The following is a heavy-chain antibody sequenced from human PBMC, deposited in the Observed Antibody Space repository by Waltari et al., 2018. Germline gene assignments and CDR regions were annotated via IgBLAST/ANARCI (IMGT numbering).Heavy chain of an antibody. J-gene: IGHJ6*02. D-gene: IGHD3-3*01. CDR2: INHSGYT. Sequence: QVQLQQWGAGLLQPKQTLSLPCGVNGGSFDAYHWRWIRQSPGKGREWIGEINHSGYTNYNPSLKSRLTISLDTSQNQFSLKVRSVTAADTGVYYCARGLRFSEWSSERLSYYFHGSDVWGQGTAVTVSS. V-gene: IGHV4-34*01. CDR3: ARGLRFSEWSSERLSYYFHGSDV. CDR1: GGSFDAYH.